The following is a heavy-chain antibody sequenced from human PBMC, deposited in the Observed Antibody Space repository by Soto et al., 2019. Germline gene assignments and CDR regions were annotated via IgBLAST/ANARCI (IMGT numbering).Heavy chain of an antibody. J-gene: IGHJ4*02. CDR3: ARGLKWGLFDY. Sequence: EVQLVESGGGLVQTGGSRRLSCAASGFTFSRDWMHWGRQAPGKGLVWVSHLNRDGSSTSYADSVNGRFTISRDNARNTLFLQMNSLRAEDTAVYYCARGLKWGLFDYWGQGPLVTVSS. CDR1: GFTFSRDW. CDR2: LNRDGSST. D-gene: IGHD4-4*01. V-gene: IGHV3-74*01.